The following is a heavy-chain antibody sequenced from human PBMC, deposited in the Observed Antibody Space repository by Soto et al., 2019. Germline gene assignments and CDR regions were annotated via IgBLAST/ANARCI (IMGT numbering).Heavy chain of an antibody. CDR2: IKQDGSEK. CDR3: ATSGGGWLQPPV. CDR1: GFTFRSNW. J-gene: IGHJ4*02. Sequence: GGSLRLSCAASGFTFRSNWMSWVRQAPGKGLEWVANIKQDGSEKYYVDSVKGRFTISRDNAKNSLYLQMNSLRAEDTAVYYCATSGGGWLQPPVWGQGTLVTVSS. D-gene: IGHD5-12*01. V-gene: IGHV3-7*03.